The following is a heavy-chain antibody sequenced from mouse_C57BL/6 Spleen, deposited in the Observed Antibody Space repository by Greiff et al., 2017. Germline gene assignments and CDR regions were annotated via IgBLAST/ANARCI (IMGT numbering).Heavy chain of an antibody. Sequence: QVQLQQPGAELVQPGASVTMSCKASGYTFTSYWITWVKQRPGQGLEWIGDIYPGSGSTNYNEKFKCKATLTVDTSSSTAYMQLSSLTSEDSAVYYCARSWGNYDAPYYFDYWGQGTTLTVSS. V-gene: IGHV1-55*01. J-gene: IGHJ2*01. D-gene: IGHD2-4*01. CDR2: IYPGSGST. CDR1: GYTFTSYW. CDR3: ARSWGNYDAPYYFDY.